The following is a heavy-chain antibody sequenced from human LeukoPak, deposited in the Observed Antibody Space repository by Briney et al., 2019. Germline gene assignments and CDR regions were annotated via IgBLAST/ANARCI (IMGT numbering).Heavy chain of an antibody. Sequence: PGGSLRLSCAASGFTFSSYGMHWVRQAPGKGLEWVAVISYDGSNKYYADSVKGRFTISRDNSMNTLYLQMNSLRAEDTAVYYCAKSTLLGYYFDYWGQGTLVTVSS. J-gene: IGHJ4*02. D-gene: IGHD3-16*01. CDR3: AKSTLLGYYFDY. V-gene: IGHV3-30*18. CDR2: ISYDGSNK. CDR1: GFTFSSYG.